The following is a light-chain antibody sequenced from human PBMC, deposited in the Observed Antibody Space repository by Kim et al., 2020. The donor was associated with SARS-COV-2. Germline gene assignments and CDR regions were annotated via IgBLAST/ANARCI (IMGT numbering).Light chain of an antibody. CDR2: DAS. CDR1: QSVSSF. CDR3: QQRSNWPPYT. Sequence: EIVLTQSPATLSLSPGERATLSCRASQSVSSFLAWYQQKPGQAPRLLIYDASNMATGIPARFSGSGSGTDFTLTISSLDPEDFAVYYCQQRSNWPPYTFGQGTKLEI. V-gene: IGKV3-11*01. J-gene: IGKJ2*01.